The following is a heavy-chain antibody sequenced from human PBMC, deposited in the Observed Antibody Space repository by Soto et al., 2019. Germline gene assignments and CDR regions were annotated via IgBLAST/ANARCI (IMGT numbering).Heavy chain of an antibody. CDR1: GYTFSSYD. V-gene: IGHV1-8*01. D-gene: IGHD3-10*01. CDR3: ARGPRKATLRGVIWFDP. CDR2: MNPNSSNT. Sequence: GASVKVSCKASGYTFSSYDINWVRQATGQGLEWMGWMNPNSSNTGYAQKFQGRVTMTRNTSISTAYMELSSLRSEDTAVYYCARGPRKATLRGVIWFDPWSQGTLVTVSS. J-gene: IGHJ5*02.